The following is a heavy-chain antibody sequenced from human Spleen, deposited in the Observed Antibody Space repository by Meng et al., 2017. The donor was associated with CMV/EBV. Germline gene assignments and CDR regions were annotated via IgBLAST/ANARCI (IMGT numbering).Heavy chain of an antibody. J-gene: IGHJ6*02. CDR3: ASDHFFGVVPPWWDV. D-gene: IGHD3-3*01. Sequence: GGSLRLSCAASGFTFSDYYMTWIRQAPGKGLEWISYLSNTNSGGTISYADSVKGRFTISRDNAKNSLYLQMNSLRAEDTAVYYCASDHFFGVVPPWWDVWGQGTTVTVSS. CDR2: LSNTNSGGTI. CDR1: GFTFSDYY. V-gene: IGHV3-11*04.